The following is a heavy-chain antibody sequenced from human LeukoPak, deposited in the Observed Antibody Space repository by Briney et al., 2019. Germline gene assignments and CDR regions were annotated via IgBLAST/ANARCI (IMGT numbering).Heavy chain of an antibody. CDR3: ARVRGVIISIFDY. D-gene: IGHD3-10*01. V-gene: IGHV4-34*01. J-gene: IGHJ4*02. CDR1: GGSFSGYY. CDR2: INHSGST. Sequence: SETLSLTCAVYGGSFSGYYWSWIRQPPGKGLEWIGEINHSGSTNYNPSLKSRVTISVETSKNQFSLKLSSVTAADTAVYYCARVRGVIISIFDYWGQGTLVTVSS.